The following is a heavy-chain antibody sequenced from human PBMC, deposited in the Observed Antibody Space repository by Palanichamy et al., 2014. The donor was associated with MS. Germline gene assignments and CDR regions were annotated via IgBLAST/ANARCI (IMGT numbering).Heavy chain of an antibody. CDR3: ARGGQYANAVDY. J-gene: IGHJ4*02. V-gene: IGHV4-59*01. Sequence: QVLLQEPGPGVVKPSETLSLTCTVTGASMYNYYWTWIRQSPGQGLEWIGYIHSRGGTTYNPSLKSRVTISLSTSTNRISLALNSVTAADAALYFCARGGQYANAVDYWGQGTLVAVSS. CDR2: IHSRGGT. CDR1: GASMYNYY. D-gene: IGHD2-2*01.